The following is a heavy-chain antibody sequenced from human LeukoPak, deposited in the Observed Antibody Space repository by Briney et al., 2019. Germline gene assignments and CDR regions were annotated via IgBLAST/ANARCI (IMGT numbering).Heavy chain of an antibody. Sequence: PGGSLTLSCAASGFTFSTHVMSWVRQAPGKGLEWVSGISGSGGTTDYADSVKDRFTISRDNSKNTVYLQMNSLRVEDTAVYYCANVVRTVTIYTYWYFDLWGRGTLVTVSS. CDR2: ISGSGGTT. CDR3: ANVVRTVTIYTYWYFDL. J-gene: IGHJ2*01. V-gene: IGHV3-23*01. CDR1: GFTFSTHV. D-gene: IGHD4-17*01.